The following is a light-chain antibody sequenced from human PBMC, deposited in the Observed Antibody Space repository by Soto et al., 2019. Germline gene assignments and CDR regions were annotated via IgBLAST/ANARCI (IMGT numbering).Light chain of an antibody. Sequence: DIQMTQSPSTLSASIGDRVTITCRASQSISSCLAWYQQKPGKAPKLLIYDASSLQSGVTSRFSGSGSGTEFTLTISSLQPDDFATYYCQQSYSTPPTFGQGTKVDIK. CDR1: QSISSC. J-gene: IGKJ1*01. V-gene: IGKV1-5*01. CDR3: QQSYSTPPT. CDR2: DAS.